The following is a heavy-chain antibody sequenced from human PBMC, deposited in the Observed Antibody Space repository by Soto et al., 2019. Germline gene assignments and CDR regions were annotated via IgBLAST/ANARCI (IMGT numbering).Heavy chain of an antibody. CDR2: IYHSGST. Sequence: QLQLQESGSGLVKPSQTLSLTCAVSGGSISSGGYSWSWIRQPPGKGLEWIGYIYHSGSTYYNPSLKGRATISVDRSKNQFSLKLSSVTAADTAVYYCARGEGGNSDYYYGMDVWGQGTTVTVSS. CDR1: GGSISSGGYS. J-gene: IGHJ6*02. V-gene: IGHV4-30-2*01. D-gene: IGHD2-21*02. CDR3: ARGEGGNSDYYYGMDV.